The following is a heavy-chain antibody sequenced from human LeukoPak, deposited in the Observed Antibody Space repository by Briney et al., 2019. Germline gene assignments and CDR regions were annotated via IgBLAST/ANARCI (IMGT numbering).Heavy chain of an antibody. Sequence: GGSLRLSCAGSGFTFSFYSLNWVRQAPGRGLEWVSSISGSGSDIFYADSVKGRFTISRDNAKNSVSLQMDSLRGDDTAVYYCASDIGGSYSAIDYWGQGTLVTVSS. CDR3: ASDIGGSYSAIDY. J-gene: IGHJ4*02. CDR2: ISGSGSDI. D-gene: IGHD1-26*01. V-gene: IGHV3-21*01. CDR1: GFTFSFYS.